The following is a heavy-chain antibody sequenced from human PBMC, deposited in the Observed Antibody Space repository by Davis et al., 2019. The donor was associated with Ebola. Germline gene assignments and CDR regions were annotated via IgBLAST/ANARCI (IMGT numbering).Heavy chain of an antibody. J-gene: IGHJ4*02. CDR1: GGSISSYY. CDR2: VYYSGST. D-gene: IGHD3-22*01. V-gene: IGHV4-59*01. CDR3: ARRSTYYYDSSGYYTTSYFDY. Sequence: MPSDTLSLTFTVPGGSISSYYWSWIRKPPGKGLEWIGYVYYSGSTNYNPSLKSRVTISVDTSKNQFSLKLSSVTAANTAVYYCARRSTYYYDSSGYYTTSYFDYWGQGTLVTVSS.